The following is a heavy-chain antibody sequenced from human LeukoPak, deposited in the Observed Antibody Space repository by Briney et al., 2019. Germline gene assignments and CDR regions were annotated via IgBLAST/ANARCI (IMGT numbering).Heavy chain of an antibody. CDR3: AKPPYDSSGYYQSTFDY. Sequence: GESLRLSCAASGFSFSSYGMHWVRQAPGKGLEWVAVISYDGSKEYYADSVKGRFTISRDNSKNTLYLQMNSLRAEDTAVYYCAKPPYDSSGYYQSTFDYWGHGTLVTVSA. J-gene: IGHJ4*01. CDR1: GFSFSSYG. CDR2: ISYDGSKE. V-gene: IGHV3-30*18. D-gene: IGHD3-22*01.